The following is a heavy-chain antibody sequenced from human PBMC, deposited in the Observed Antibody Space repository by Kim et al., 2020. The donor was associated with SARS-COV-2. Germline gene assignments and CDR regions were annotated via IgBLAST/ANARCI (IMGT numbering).Heavy chain of an antibody. CDR2: INHSGST. CDR1: GGSFSGYY. Sequence: SETLSLTCAVYGGSFSGYYWSWIRQPTGKGLEWIGEINHSGSTNYNPSLKSRVTISVDTSKNQFSLKLSSVTAADTAVYYCARAGTAMDTRYYYYYYGMDVWGQGTTVTVSS. V-gene: IGHV4-34*01. J-gene: IGHJ6*02. D-gene: IGHD5-18*01. CDR3: ARAGTAMDTRYYYYYYGMDV.